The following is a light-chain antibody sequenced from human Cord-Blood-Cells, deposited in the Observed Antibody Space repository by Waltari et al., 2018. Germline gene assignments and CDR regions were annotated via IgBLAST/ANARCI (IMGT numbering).Light chain of an antibody. CDR3: CSYAGSSTWV. Sequence: QSALTQPASVSGSPGQSITTSCTGTSSDVGSYNLVSGYQQHPGKAPKLMIYEGSKRPSGFSNRFSGSKSGNTASLTISGLQAEDEADYYCCSYAGSSTWVFGGGTKLTVL. J-gene: IGLJ3*02. CDR2: EGS. CDR1: SSDVGSYNL. V-gene: IGLV2-23*01.